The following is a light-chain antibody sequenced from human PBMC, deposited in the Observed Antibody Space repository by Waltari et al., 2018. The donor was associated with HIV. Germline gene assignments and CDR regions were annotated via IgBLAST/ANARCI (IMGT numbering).Light chain of an antibody. CDR2: EVT. V-gene: IGLV2-8*01. CDR1: SSGLGAYDS. J-gene: IGLJ3*02. CDR3: SSYGDSLRVL. Sequence: QSPLTQPPSAAGSLGQSVTISCTGSSSGLGAYDSVSWFQQHPRSAPKLLLYEVTRRPSTVSDRFSGSRSGSTAFLTVAGLQPDDEATYFCSSYGDSLRVLFGGGTNVTVL.